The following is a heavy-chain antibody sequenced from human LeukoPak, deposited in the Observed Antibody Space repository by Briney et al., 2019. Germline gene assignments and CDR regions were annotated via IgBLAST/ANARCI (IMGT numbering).Heavy chain of an antibody. J-gene: IGHJ5*02. Sequence: GGSLRLSCAASGFTFSSYAMSWVRQAPGKGLEWVSAVNGSGGSTYYADSVKGRFTISRDNSKNTLYLQMNSLRAEDTAVYYCAKVVIHYVPSYNWFDPWGQGTLVTVSS. D-gene: IGHD3-16*01. CDR2: VNGSGGST. V-gene: IGHV3-23*01. CDR1: GFTFSSYA. CDR3: AKVVIHYVPSYNWFDP.